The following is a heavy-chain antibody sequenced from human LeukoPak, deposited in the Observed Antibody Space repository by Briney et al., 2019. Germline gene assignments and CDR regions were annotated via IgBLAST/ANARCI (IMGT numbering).Heavy chain of an antibody. CDR2: ISASGGTT. V-gene: IGHV3-23*01. CDR1: GFTFSSYA. CDR3: AKHVLLWFGELSYFDY. D-gene: IGHD3-10*01. J-gene: IGHJ4*02. Sequence: GGSLRLSCAASGFTFSSYAMSWVRQAPGKGLEWVSSISASGGTTYHADSVKGRFTISRDNSKNTLYLQMNSLRAEDTAVYYCAKHVLLWFGELSYFDYWGQGTLVTVSS.